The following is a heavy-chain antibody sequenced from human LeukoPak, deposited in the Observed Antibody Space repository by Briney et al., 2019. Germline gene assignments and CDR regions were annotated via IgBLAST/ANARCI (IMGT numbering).Heavy chain of an antibody. CDR2: VNPNSGGT. J-gene: IGHJ6*03. CDR3: ARRYRRWGSNYYYYYMDV. Sequence: GASVKVSCKASGYTFTAYHIHWVRQAPGQGLEWVGWVNPNSGGTNWAQKFQGRVTMTRDTSIGTAYMELSRLTSDDTAVYYCARRYRRWGSNYYYYYMDVWGEGTTVTVSS. V-gene: IGHV1-2*02. CDR1: GYTFTAYH. D-gene: IGHD3-16*02.